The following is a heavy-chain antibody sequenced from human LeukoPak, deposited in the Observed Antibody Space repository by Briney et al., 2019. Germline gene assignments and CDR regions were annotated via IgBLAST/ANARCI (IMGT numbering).Heavy chain of an antibody. D-gene: IGHD2-2*01. CDR3: ARDSLPGYCSSTSCPGGFDY. CDR2: ISSSGSTI. V-gene: IGHV3-11*04. CDR1: GFTFSDYY. J-gene: IGHJ4*02. Sequence: GGSLRLSCAASGFTFSDYYMSWIRQAPGKGLEWVSYISSSGSTIYYADSVKSRFTISRDNAKNSLYLQMNSLRAEDTAVYYCARDSLPGYCSSTSCPGGFDYWGQGILVTVSS.